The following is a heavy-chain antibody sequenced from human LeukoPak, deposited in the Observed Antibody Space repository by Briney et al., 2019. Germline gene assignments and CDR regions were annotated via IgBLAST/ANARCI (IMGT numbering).Heavy chain of an antibody. Sequence: SETLSLTCTVSGGSISSYYWSWIRQPPGKGLEWIGEINHSGSTNYNPSLKSRVTISVDTSKNQFSLKLSSVTAADTAVYYCARHVKSRVQLWGQVYYYYYMDVWGKGTTVTISS. V-gene: IGHV4-34*01. CDR3: ARHVKSRVQLWGQVYYYYYMDV. CDR1: GGSISSYY. D-gene: IGHD5-18*01. CDR2: INHSGST. J-gene: IGHJ6*03.